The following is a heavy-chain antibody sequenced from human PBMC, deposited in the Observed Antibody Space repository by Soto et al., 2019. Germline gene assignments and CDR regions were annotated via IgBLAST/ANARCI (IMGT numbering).Heavy chain of an antibody. V-gene: IGHV1-69*02. CDR3: ARGLYSGYDYLDY. Sequence: QVQLVQSGAEVKKPGSSVKVSCKASGGTFSSYTISWVRQAPGQGPEWMGRIIPILGIANYAQKFQGRVTITADKSTSTAYMELSSLRSEDTAVYYCARGLYSGYDYLDYWGQGTLVTVSS. J-gene: IGHJ4*02. D-gene: IGHD5-12*01. CDR1: GGTFSSYT. CDR2: IIPILGIA.